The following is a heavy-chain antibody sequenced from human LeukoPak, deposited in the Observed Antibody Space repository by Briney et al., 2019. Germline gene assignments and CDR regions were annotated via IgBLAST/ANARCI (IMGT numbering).Heavy chain of an antibody. CDR2: IYSGGST. V-gene: IGHV3-53*04. CDR3: ALSGHYYDSSGAAYYFDY. CDR1: GFTVSSNY. J-gene: IGHJ4*02. D-gene: IGHD3-22*01. Sequence: PGGSLRLSCAASGFTVSSNYMSWVRQAPGKGLEWVSVIYSGGSTYYADSVKGRFTISRHNSKNTLYLQMNSLRAEDTAVYYCALSGHYYDSSGAAYYFDYWGQGTLVTVSS.